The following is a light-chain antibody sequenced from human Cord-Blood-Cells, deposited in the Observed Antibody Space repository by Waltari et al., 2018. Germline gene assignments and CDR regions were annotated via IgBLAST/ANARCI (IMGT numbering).Light chain of an antibody. CDR3: CSYAGSYTYV. CDR2: DVS. CDR1: SSDVGGYNY. Sequence: QSALTQPRSVSGSPGQSVPISRTGTSSDVGGYNYVSWYQQHPDKAPKLMIYDVSKRPSGVPDRFSGSKSGNTASLTISGLQAEDEADYYCCSYAGSYTYVFGTGTKVTVL. J-gene: IGLJ1*01. V-gene: IGLV2-11*01.